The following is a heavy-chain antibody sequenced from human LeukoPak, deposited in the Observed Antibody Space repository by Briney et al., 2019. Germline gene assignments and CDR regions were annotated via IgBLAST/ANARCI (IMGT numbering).Heavy chain of an antibody. V-gene: IGHV3-30*03. CDR1: GFTFSSYG. J-gene: IGHJ3*02. CDR3: ARYRVPTNGVAFDI. Sequence: QPGGSLRLSCAASGFTFSSYGMHWVRQAPGKGLEWVAVISYDGSNKYYADSVKGRFTISRDNAKNSLYLQMNSLRAEDTAVYYCARYRVPTNGVAFDIWGQGTMVTVSS. D-gene: IGHD4/OR15-4a*01. CDR2: ISYDGSNK.